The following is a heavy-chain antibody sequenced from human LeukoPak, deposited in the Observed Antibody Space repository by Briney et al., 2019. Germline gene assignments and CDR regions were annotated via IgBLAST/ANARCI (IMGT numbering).Heavy chain of an antibody. J-gene: IGHJ4*02. V-gene: IGHV3-23*01. CDR3: AKDSHWILFDD. CDR1: GFTFSSYG. D-gene: IGHD2-2*03. CDR2: IGGSGTRT. Sequence: GGSLRLSCAASGFTFSSYGMSWVRQAPGKGLEWVSGIGGSGTRTYYADSVKGRFTISRDNSKNTLYLQMNSLRDEDTAVYYCAKDSHWILFDDWGQGTLVTVSS.